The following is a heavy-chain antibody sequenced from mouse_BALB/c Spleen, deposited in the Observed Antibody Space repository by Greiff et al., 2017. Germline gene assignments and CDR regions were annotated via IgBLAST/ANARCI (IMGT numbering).Heavy chain of an antibody. D-gene: IGHD2-4*01. CDR2: INSNGGST. Sequence: EVNVVESGGGLVQPGGSLKLSCAASGFTFSSYGMSWVRQTPDKRLELVATINSNGGSTYYPDSVKGRFTISRDNAKNTLYLQMSSLKSEDTAMYYCARDRDYGAWFAYWGQGTLVTVSA. CDR3: ARDRDYGAWFAY. CDR1: GFTFSSYG. J-gene: IGHJ3*01. V-gene: IGHV5-6-3*01.